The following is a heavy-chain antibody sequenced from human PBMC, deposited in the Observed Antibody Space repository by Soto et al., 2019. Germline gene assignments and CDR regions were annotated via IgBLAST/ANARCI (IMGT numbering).Heavy chain of an antibody. CDR1: GFSLSTSGVG. V-gene: IGHV2-5*02. CDR2: IYWDDDK. CDR3: ASSSSPKYSFDY. D-gene: IGHD6-6*01. J-gene: IGHJ4*02. Sequence: QITLKESGPTLVKPTQTLTLTCTFSGFSLSTSGVGVGWIRQPPGKALEWLAVIYWDDDKRYSPSLKSRRTITKDTSNNQVVLTMTNMDPVDTATYYCASSSSPKYSFDYWGQGTLVTVSS.